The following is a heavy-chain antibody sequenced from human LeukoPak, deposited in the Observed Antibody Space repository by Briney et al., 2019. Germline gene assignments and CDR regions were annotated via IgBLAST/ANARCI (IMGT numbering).Heavy chain of an antibody. Sequence: SETLSLTCTVSGGSISSYYWSWIRQPAGEGLEWVGRFYSNGNTIYNPSLKSRVTMSVDTSNNLLSLKLSSVTAADTAVYYCARGNFWSGTYYFDSWGQGTLVTVSS. D-gene: IGHD3-3*01. V-gene: IGHV4-4*07. CDR2: FYSNGNT. CDR1: GGSISSYY. J-gene: IGHJ4*02. CDR3: ARGNFWSGTYYFDS.